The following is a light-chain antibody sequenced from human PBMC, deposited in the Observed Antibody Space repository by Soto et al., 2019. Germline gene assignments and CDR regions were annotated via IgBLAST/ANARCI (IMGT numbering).Light chain of an antibody. Sequence: QSVLTQPSSLSASPGGSASLTCTLRSGFDVGTYKIYWYQQRPGSPPQYLLTYKSDSDNQQGSGVPSRFSGSKDASANAGIFLISGLQSDDEADYYCVIWHGYGWVFGGGTKLTVL. J-gene: IGLJ3*02. CDR1: SGFDVGTYK. CDR3: VIWHGYGWV. V-gene: IGLV5-45*03. CDR2: YKSDSDN.